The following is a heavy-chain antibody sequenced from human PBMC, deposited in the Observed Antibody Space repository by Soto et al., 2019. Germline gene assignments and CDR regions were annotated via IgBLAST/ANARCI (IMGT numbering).Heavy chain of an antibody. CDR2: MSYSGST. Sequence: TSETLSLTCTVSGGSISSGNYYWSWIRQPPGKGLEWIGFMSYSGSTSYNASLKSRVTISVDTSKSQFSLNLSFVTAADTAVYYCATMGTPATGLYYFDNWGQGTQVTVS. J-gene: IGHJ4*02. D-gene: IGHD1-7*01. CDR1: GGSISSGNYY. V-gene: IGHV4-30-4*01. CDR3: ATMGTPATGLYYFDN.